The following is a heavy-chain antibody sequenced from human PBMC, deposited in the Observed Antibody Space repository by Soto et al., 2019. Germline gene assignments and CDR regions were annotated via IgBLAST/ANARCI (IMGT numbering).Heavy chain of an antibody. CDR3: ARWLGYGPHFAY. D-gene: IGHD5-12*01. V-gene: IGHV4-59*06. Sequence: PSETLSLTCTVSGGSISSYYWSWIRQPPGKGLEWIGYIYYSGSTYYNPSLKSRVTISVDTSKNQFSLKLSSVTAADTAVYYCARWLGYGPHFAYWGQGTLVTVSS. J-gene: IGHJ4*02. CDR2: IYYSGST. CDR1: GGSISSYY.